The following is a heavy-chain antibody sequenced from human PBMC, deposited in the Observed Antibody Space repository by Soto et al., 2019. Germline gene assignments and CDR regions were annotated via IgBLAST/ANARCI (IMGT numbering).Heavy chain of an antibody. D-gene: IGHD2-15*01. CDR1: GYTLTNYA. J-gene: IGHJ4*02. V-gene: IGHV1-3*01. CDR2: INAGNGNT. CDR3: ARGPGGPDGPGDY. Sequence: GASVKVSCKDSGYTLTNYAMHWVRQAPGQRLEWMGWINAGNGNTKYSQKFQGRVTITRDTSASTAYMDLSSLRSEDTAVYYCARGPGGPDGPGDYWGQGTLVTVSS.